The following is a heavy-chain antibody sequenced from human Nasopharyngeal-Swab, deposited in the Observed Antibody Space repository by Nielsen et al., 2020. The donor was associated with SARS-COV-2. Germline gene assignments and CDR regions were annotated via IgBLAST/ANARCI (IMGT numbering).Heavy chain of an antibody. Sequence: SETLSLTCTVSGGSISSYYWSWIRQPPGQGLEWIGYIYYSGSTNYNPSLKSRVTISVDTSKNQFSLKLSSVTAADTAVYYCAREGGLDYDYVWGSYRPSNWFDPWGQGTLVAVSS. J-gene: IGHJ5*02. CDR3: AREGGLDYDYVWGSYRPSNWFDP. CDR2: IYYSGST. CDR1: GGSISSYY. V-gene: IGHV4-59*01. D-gene: IGHD3-16*02.